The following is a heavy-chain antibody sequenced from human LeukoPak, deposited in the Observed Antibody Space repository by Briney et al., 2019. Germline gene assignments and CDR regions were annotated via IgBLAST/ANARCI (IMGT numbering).Heavy chain of an antibody. D-gene: IGHD5-18*01. V-gene: IGHV3-64*02. J-gene: IGHJ4*02. Sequence: GGSLRLSCVASGFTFYNYAMHWVRHAPGKGLEYVSAIGGNGDTSYYADSVKGGFTISRDNSKNTVYLQLGSLRTEDMAVYYCATRHEYSYPYWGQGTLVTVSS. CDR1: GFTFYNYA. CDR2: IGGNGDTS. CDR3: ATRHEYSYPY.